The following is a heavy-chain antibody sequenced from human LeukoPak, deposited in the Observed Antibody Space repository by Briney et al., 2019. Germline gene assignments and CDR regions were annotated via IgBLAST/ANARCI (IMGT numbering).Heavy chain of an antibody. V-gene: IGHV5-51*01. Sequence: GESLKISCKAFGYSFITYWIGWVRQMPGKGLEWMGIIYPDDSDTRYSPSFQGQVTFSADKSITTSYLQWSSLKASGSAMYYCARSTSWGTFDIWGQGTMVTVSS. CDR3: ARSTSWGTFDI. J-gene: IGHJ3*02. D-gene: IGHD7-27*01. CDR2: IYPDDSDT. CDR1: GYSFITYW.